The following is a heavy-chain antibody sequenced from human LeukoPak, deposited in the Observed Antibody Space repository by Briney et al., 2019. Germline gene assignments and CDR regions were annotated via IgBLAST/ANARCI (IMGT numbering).Heavy chain of an antibody. D-gene: IGHD2-2*01. Sequence: GESLKISCKGSGYSFTSYWIGWVRQMPGKGLEWTGIIYPGDSDTRYSPSFQGQVTISADKSISTAYLQWSSLKASDTAMYYCARLPYCSSTSCYDSYYYGMDVWGQGTTVTVSS. J-gene: IGHJ6*02. V-gene: IGHV5-51*01. CDR1: GYSFTSYW. CDR3: ARLPYCSSTSCYDSYYYGMDV. CDR2: IYPGDSDT.